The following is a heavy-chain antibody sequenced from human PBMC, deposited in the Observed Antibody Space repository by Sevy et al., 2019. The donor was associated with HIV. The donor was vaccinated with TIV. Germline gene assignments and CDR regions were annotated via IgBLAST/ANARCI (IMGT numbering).Heavy chain of an antibody. CDR2: ISSNGGST. CDR1: GFTFSSYA. Sequence: GGSLRLSCAASGFTFSSYAMHWVRQAPGKGLEYVSAISSNGGSTYYANSVKGRFTISRDNSKNTLYLQIGSLRAEDMAVYCCARAGVRGAFDIWGQGTMVTVSS. V-gene: IGHV3-64*01. J-gene: IGHJ3*02. D-gene: IGHD3-10*01. CDR3: ARAGVRGAFDI.